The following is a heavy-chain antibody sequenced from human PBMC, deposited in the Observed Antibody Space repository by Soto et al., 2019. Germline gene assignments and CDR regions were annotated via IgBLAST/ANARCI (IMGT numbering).Heavy chain of an antibody. V-gene: IGHV4-34*01. CDR3: ARGYCSSTSCLPPYYYYYMDV. J-gene: IGHJ6*03. CDR1: GGSFSGYY. CDR2: INHSGST. Sequence: SDTLSLTCAVYGGSFSGYYWSWIRQPPGKGLEWIGEINHSGSTNYNPSLKSRVTISVDTSKNQFSLKLSSVTAADTAVYYCARGYCSSTSCLPPYYYYYMDVWGKGTTVTVSS. D-gene: IGHD2-2*01.